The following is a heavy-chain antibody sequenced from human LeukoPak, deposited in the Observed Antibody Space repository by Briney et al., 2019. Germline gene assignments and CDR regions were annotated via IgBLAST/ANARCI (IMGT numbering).Heavy chain of an antibody. V-gene: IGHV3-23*01. Sequence: GGSLRLSCAASGFTFSSYAMSWVRQAPGKGLEWVSAISGSGGSTYYADSVKGRFTISRDNSKNTLYLQMNSLRAEDRAVYYCAKGGIQLTYYYYYYYMDVWGKGTTVTVSS. CDR3: AKGGIQLTYYYYYYYMDV. D-gene: IGHD5-18*01. J-gene: IGHJ6*03. CDR2: ISGSGGST. CDR1: GFTFSSYA.